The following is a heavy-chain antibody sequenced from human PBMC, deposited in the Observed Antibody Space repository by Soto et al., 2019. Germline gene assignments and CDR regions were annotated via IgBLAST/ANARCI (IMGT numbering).Heavy chain of an antibody. V-gene: IGHV4-39*01. CDR2: IYYSGSA. CDR3: ARHDGELPTVARVREYNWFDP. CDR1: GGSISSSSYY. D-gene: IGHD1-7*01. J-gene: IGHJ5*02. Sequence: PSETLSLTCTVSGGSISSSSYYWGWIRQPPGKGLEWIGSIYYSGSAYYNPSLKSRVTISVDTSKNQFSLKLSSVTAADTAVYYCARHDGELPTVARVREYNWFDPWGQGTLVTVSS.